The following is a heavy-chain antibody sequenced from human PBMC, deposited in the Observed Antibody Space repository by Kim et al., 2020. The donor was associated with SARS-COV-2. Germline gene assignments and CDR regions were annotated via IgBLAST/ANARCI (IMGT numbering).Heavy chain of an antibody. J-gene: IGHJ4*02. V-gene: IGHV1-18*01. CDR1: GYTFTTYG. CDR2: ISTYNGNT. Sequence: ASVKVSCKASGYTFTTYGINWVRQAPGQGLVWMGWISTYNGNTNYAQKFQGRLTMTTDTSTSTAYMELRSLTSDDTAAYFCARGNNRRVPSNSWGQGTLVTVSS. D-gene: IGHD3-10*01. CDR3: ARGNNRRVPSNS.